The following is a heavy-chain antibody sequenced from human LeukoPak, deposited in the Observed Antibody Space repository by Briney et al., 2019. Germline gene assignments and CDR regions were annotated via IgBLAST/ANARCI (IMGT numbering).Heavy chain of an antibody. V-gene: IGHV3-23*01. D-gene: IGHD3-10*01. Sequence: GGTLRLSCAASGFTFSNHGMNWVRQAPGKGLEWVSGISPSGDITYYADSAKGRFTISRDNSKNTLYLEVISLTAEDTAVYYCAKDDAWLRFGEWSQGTLVTVSS. J-gene: IGHJ4*02. CDR1: GFTFSNHG. CDR3: AKDDAWLRFGE. CDR2: ISPSGDIT.